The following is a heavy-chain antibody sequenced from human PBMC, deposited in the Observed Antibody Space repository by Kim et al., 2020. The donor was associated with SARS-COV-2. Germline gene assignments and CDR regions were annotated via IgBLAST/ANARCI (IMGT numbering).Heavy chain of an antibody. D-gene: IGHD1-7*01. J-gene: IGHJ4*02. CDR1: GGSISSSSYY. CDR2: IYYSGST. CDR3: ARHSLELDY. V-gene: IGHV4-39*01. Sequence: LETLSLTCTVSGGSISSSSYYWGWIRQPPGKGLEWIGSIYYSGSTYYNPSLKSRVTISVDTSKNQFSLKLSSVTAAGTAVYYCARHSLELDYWGQGTLVTVSS.